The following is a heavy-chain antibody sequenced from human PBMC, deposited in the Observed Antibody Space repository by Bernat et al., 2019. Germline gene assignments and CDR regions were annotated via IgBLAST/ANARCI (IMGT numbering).Heavy chain of an antibody. D-gene: IGHD1-1*01. V-gene: IGHV3-15*05. CDR3: TTAPSDWNDDAFDI. Sequence: EVQLVESGGGLVKPGGSLRLSCAASGFTFSNAWMSWVRQAPGKGLEWVGRIKSKTDGGTTDYAATVKGRFTISRDDSKNTLYLQMNSLKTEDTAVYYCTTAPSDWNDDAFDIWGQGTMVTVSS. CDR1: GFTFSNAW. J-gene: IGHJ3*02. CDR2: IKSKTDGGTT.